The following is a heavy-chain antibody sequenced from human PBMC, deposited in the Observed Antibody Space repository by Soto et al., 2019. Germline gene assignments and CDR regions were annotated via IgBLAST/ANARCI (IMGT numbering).Heavy chain of an antibody. V-gene: IGHV3-74*01. CDR3: ARAPGPRTPSEGVVVVAGSDS. Sequence: TGGSLRLSCAASGFTFSNYWMHWVRQAPGKGLVWVSRINSDGSSTTYADSVKGRFTISRDNAKNTLYLQMNSLRAEDTAVYFCARAPGPRTPSEGVVVVAGSDSWGQGTLVTVSS. CDR2: INSDGSST. CDR1: GFTFSNYW. D-gene: IGHD2-15*01. J-gene: IGHJ4*02.